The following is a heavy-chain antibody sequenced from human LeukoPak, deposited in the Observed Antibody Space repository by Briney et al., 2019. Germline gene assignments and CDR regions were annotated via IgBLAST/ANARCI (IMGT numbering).Heavy chain of an antibody. Sequence: GSLRLSCAASGFTFSSYSMNWVRQPPGKGLEWIGEINHSGSTNYNPSLKSRVTISVDTSKNQFSLKLSSVTAADTAVYYCARGPNYYDSSGYPFDIWGQGTMVTVSS. CDR2: INHSGST. CDR1: GFTFSSYS. V-gene: IGHV4-34*01. D-gene: IGHD3-22*01. CDR3: ARGPNYYDSSGYPFDI. J-gene: IGHJ3*02.